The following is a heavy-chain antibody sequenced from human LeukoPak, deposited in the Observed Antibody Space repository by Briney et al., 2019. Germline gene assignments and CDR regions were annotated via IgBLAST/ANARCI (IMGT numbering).Heavy chain of an antibody. D-gene: IGHD6-6*01. V-gene: IGHV1-69*05. J-gene: IGHJ4*02. CDR2: IIPIFGTA. CDR1: GCTFSSYA. CDR3: AREPGRGIAARPEDY. Sequence: SVKVSCKASGCTFSSYAISWVRQAPGQGLEWMGRIIPIFGTANYAQKFQGRVTITTDESTSTAYMELSSLRSEDTAVYYCAREPGRGIAARPEDYWGQGTLVTVSS.